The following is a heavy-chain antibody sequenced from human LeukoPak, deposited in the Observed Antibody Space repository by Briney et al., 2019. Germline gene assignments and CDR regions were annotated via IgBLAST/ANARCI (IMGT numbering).Heavy chain of an antibody. J-gene: IGHJ5*02. CDR1: GFTFSSYS. D-gene: IGHD2-2*01. CDR2: ISSSSSYI. CDR3: ARAPARYCGSTSCYGFDP. Sequence: AGGSLRLSCAASGFTFSSYSMNWVRQAPGKGLEWVSSISSSSSYIYYADSVKGRFTISRDNAKNSLYLQMNSLRAEDTAVYYCARAPARYCGSTSCYGFDPWGQGTLVTVSS. V-gene: IGHV3-21*01.